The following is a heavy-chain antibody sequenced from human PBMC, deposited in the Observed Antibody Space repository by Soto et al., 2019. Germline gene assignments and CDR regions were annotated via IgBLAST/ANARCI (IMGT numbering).Heavy chain of an antibody. D-gene: IGHD4-17*01. Sequence: PSETLSLTCAVYGGSFSGYYWSWIRQPPGKGLEWIGEINHSGSTNYNPSLKSRVTISVDTSKNQFSLKLSSVTAADTAVYYCAAAGDYGDSLFDYWGQGTLVTVSS. CDR3: AAAGDYGDSLFDY. V-gene: IGHV4-34*01. J-gene: IGHJ4*02. CDR2: INHSGST. CDR1: GGSFSGYY.